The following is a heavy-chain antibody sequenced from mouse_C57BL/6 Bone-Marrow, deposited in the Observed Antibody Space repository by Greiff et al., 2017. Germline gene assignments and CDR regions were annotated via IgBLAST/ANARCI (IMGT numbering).Heavy chain of an antibody. CDR2: IHPNSGST. CDR3: ARRRTNWDWFAY. Sequence: QVQLQQPGAELVKPGASVKLSCKASGYTFTSYWMHWVKQRPGQGLEWIGMIHPNSGSTNYNEKFKSKATVTVDKSSSTAYMQLSSLTSEDSAVYYCARRRTNWDWFAYWGQGTLVTVSA. V-gene: IGHV1-64*01. CDR1: GYTFTSYW. J-gene: IGHJ3*01. D-gene: IGHD4-1*01.